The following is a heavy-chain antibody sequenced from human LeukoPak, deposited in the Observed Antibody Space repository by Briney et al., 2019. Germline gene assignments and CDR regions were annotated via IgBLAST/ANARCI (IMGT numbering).Heavy chain of an antibody. D-gene: IGHD3-10*01. CDR1: GFTFSSYG. V-gene: IGHV3-30*18. CDR3: AKEGITMVRGVIADFDY. Sequence: GGSLRLSCAASGFTFSSYGMHWVRQAPGKGLEWVAVISYDGSNKYYADSVKGRFTISRDNSKNTLYLQVNSLRAEDTAVYYCAKEGITMVRGVIADFDYWGQGTLVTVSS. J-gene: IGHJ4*02. CDR2: ISYDGSNK.